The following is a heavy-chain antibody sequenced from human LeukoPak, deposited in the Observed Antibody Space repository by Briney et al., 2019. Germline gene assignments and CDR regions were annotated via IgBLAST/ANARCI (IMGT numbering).Heavy chain of an antibody. J-gene: IGHJ4*02. D-gene: IGHD2-2*01. V-gene: IGHV3-23*01. Sequence: PGRSLRLSCAASGFTFSAYAMSWVRQAPGQGLEWVSAVSGDGFSTFYADSVKGRFSISRDNSKNTLYLEMNSLRVADTAVYYCAKFRVVSTSRGVGLEYWGQGTLVTVSS. CDR2: VSGDGFST. CDR1: GFTFSAYA. CDR3: AKFRVVSTSRGVGLEY.